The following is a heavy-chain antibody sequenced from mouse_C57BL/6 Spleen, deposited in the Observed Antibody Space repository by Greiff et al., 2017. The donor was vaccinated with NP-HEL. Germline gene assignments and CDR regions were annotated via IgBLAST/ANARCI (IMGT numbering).Heavy chain of an antibody. D-gene: IGHD1-1*01. CDR2: IYPRSGNT. CDR1: GYTFTSYG. J-gene: IGHJ1*03. Sequence: VMLVASGAELARPGASVKLSCKASGYTFTSYGISWVKQRPGQGLEWIGEIYPRSGNTYYNEKFKGKATLTADKSSSTAYMELRSLTSEDSAVYFCARTTTVVENWYFDVWGTGTTVTVSS. V-gene: IGHV1-81*01. CDR3: ARTTTVVENWYFDV.